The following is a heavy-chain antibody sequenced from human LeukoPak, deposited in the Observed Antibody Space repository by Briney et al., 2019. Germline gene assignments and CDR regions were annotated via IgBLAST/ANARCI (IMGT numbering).Heavy chain of an antibody. CDR1: GFTFSSSR. V-gene: IGHV3-7*01. CDR3: ARDKFGGTDY. CDR2: IKQDGSEK. Sequence: GGSLRLSCAASGFTFSSSRMSWVRQAPGKGLEWVANIKQDGSEKYYVDSVKGRFTISRDNAKNSLYLQMNSLRAEDTAVYYCARDKFGGTDYWGQGTLVTVSS. D-gene: IGHD3-16*01. J-gene: IGHJ4*02.